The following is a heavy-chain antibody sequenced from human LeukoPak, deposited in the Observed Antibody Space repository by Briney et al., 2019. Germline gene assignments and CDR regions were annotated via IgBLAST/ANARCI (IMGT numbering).Heavy chain of an antibody. J-gene: IGHJ4*02. V-gene: IGHV4-59*01. Sequence: SGTLSLTCTVSGGSISSYYWSWIRQPPGKGLEWIGYIYYSGSTNYNPSLKSRVTISVDTSKNQFSLKLSSVTAADTAVYYCARDVAAGSSHFDYWGQGTLVTVSS. CDR2: IYYSGST. CDR3: ARDVAAGSSHFDY. CDR1: GGSISSYY. D-gene: IGHD6-13*01.